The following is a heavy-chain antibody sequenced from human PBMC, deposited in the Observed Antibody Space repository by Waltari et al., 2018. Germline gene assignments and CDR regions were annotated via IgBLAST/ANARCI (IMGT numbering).Heavy chain of an antibody. J-gene: IGHJ4*02. CDR2: ICYDGTNE. CDR3: VRGRGSSDY. V-gene: IGHV3-33*01. D-gene: IGHD3-10*01. CDR1: GFSFSTYG. Sequence: QVQLVESGGGVVQPGRSLRLSCAASGFSFSTYGMHWVRQAPGKGLEWVAVICYDGTNEYYADSVKGRFTISRDNSKNTLYLQMNSLRAEDTAVYYCVRGRGSSDYWGQGTLVTVSS.